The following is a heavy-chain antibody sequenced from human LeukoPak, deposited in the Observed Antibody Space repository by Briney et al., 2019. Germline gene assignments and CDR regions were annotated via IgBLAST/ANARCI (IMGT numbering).Heavy chain of an antibody. CDR2: IQYDGSDK. Sequence: PGGSLRLSCAASGFTFSNYGMHWVRQAPGKGLEWVTFIQYDGSDKYYADSVKGRFTISRDNSKNTLYLQMNSLRAEDTAVYYCASGGYYYDSSGLFDYWGQGTLVTVSS. CDR1: GFTFSNYG. J-gene: IGHJ4*02. D-gene: IGHD3-22*01. V-gene: IGHV3-30*02. CDR3: ASGGYYYDSSGLFDY.